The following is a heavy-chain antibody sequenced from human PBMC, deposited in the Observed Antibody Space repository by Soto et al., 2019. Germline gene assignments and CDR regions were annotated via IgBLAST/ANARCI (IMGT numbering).Heavy chain of an antibody. Sequence: PGGSLRLSCAASGFTFSSYGMHWVRQAPGKGLEWVAVIWYDGSNKYYADSVKGRFTISRDNSKNTLYLQMNSLRAEDTAVYYCARESPLSSGYYYRTYYYYGMDVWGQGTTVTVSS. D-gene: IGHD3-22*01. CDR1: GFTFSSYG. CDR2: IWYDGSNK. V-gene: IGHV3-33*01. CDR3: ARESPLSSGYYYRTYYYYGMDV. J-gene: IGHJ6*02.